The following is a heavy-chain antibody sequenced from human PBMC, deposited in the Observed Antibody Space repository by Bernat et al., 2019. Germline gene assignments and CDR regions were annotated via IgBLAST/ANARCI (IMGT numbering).Heavy chain of an antibody. J-gene: IGHJ4*02. D-gene: IGHD4-17*01. CDR1: GFTFSSYG. V-gene: IGHV3-30*18. CDR2: ISYDGSNK. Sequence: QVQLVESGGGVVQPGRSLRLSCAASGFTFSSYGMHWVRQAPGKGLAWVAVISYDGSNKYYADSVKGRFTISRDNSKNTLYLQMNSLRAEDTAVYYCAKDYGDYEVLDYWGQGTLVTVSS. CDR3: AKDYGDYEVLDY.